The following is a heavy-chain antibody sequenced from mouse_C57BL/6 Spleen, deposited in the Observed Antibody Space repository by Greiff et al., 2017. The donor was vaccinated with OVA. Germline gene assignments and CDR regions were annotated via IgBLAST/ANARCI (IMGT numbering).Heavy chain of an antibody. CDR2: SRNKANDYTT. V-gene: IGHV7-1*01. J-gene: IGHJ4*01. Sequence: EVKLVESGGGLVQSGRSLRLSCATSGFTFSDFYMEWVRQAPGKGLEWIAASRNKANDYTTEYSASVKGRFIVSRDTSQSILYLQMNALRAEDTAIYYCARVPEPYAMDYWGQGTSVTVSS. CDR3: ARVPEPYAMDY. D-gene: IGHD6-1*01. CDR1: GFTFSDFY.